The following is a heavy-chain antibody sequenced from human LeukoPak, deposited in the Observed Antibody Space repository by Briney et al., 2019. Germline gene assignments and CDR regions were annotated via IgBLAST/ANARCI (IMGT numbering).Heavy chain of an antibody. V-gene: IGHV1-2*02. CDR2: INPNSGGT. CDR1: GYTFTSYG. CDR3: ARDSYCSGGSCYFDY. Sequence: ASVKVSCKASGYTFTSYGISWVRQAPGQGLEWMGWINPNSGGTNYAQKFQGRVTMTRDTSISTAYMELSRLRSDDTAVYYCARDSYCSGGSCYFDYWGQGTLVTVSS. D-gene: IGHD2-15*01. J-gene: IGHJ4*02.